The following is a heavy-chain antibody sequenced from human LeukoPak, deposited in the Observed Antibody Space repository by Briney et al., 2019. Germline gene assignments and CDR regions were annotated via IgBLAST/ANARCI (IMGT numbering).Heavy chain of an antibody. J-gene: IGHJ5*02. Sequence: PSETLSLTCTVSGGSISSSSYYWGWIRQPPGRGLEWIGSIYYSGSTYYNPSLKSRVTISVDTSKNQFSLKLSSVTAADTAVYYCARERRRYGSGSHTGPNWFDPWGQGTLVTVSS. CDR2: IYYSGST. D-gene: IGHD3-10*01. V-gene: IGHV4-39*02. CDR1: GGSISSSSYY. CDR3: ARERRRYGSGSHTGPNWFDP.